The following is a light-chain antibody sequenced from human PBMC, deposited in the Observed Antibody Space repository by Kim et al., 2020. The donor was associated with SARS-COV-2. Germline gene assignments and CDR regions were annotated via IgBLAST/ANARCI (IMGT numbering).Light chain of an antibody. CDR3: QSYDSSLSGWV. CDR2: GNS. Sequence: RVTISCTGSSSNIGAGYDVQWYQQLPGTAPKPLIYGNSNRPSGVPDRFSGSKSGTSASLAITGLQAEDEADYYCQSYDSSLSGWVFGGGTQLTVL. CDR1: SSNIGAGYD. J-gene: IGLJ3*02. V-gene: IGLV1-40*01.